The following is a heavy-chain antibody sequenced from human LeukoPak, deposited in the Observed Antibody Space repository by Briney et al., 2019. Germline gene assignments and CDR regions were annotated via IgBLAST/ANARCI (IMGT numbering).Heavy chain of an antibody. J-gene: IGHJ5*02. Sequence: ASVKVSCKVSGYTLTELSMHWVRQAPGKGLEWMGGFDPEDGETIYAQKFQGRVTMTEDTSTDTAYMELRSLRSDDTAVYYCARDLNYYDSSGYYENSNWFDPWGQGTLVTVSS. CDR2: FDPEDGET. D-gene: IGHD3-22*01. V-gene: IGHV1-24*01. CDR3: ARDLNYYDSSGYYENSNWFDP. CDR1: GYTLTELS.